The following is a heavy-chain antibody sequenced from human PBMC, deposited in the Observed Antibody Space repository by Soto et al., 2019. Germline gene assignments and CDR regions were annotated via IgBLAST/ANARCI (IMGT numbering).Heavy chain of an antibody. CDR2: ISTTSFTI. CDR1: GFSFSTYN. CDR3: ARDRCYDGTCYSASDS. D-gene: IGHD2-15*01. J-gene: IGHJ5*01. Sequence: GSLRLSCAASGFSFSTYNMDWVRQAPGKGPEWIAYISTTSFTIYYADSVKGRFTISRDNDRNSLYLEMNSLRDEDTAVYYCARDRCYDGTCYSASDSWGQGTLVTVSS. V-gene: IGHV3-48*02.